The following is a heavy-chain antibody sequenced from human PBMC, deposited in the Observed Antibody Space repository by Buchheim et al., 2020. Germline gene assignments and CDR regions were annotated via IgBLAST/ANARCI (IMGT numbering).Heavy chain of an antibody. Sequence: EVQLLESGGGLVQPGGSLRLSCAVSGFSFSSYAMSWVRQAPGKGLEWVSAISGNGGSTYYADSVKGRFTISRDNSKNTLDLQMNSLRADDTAVYYCAKGQFVRKGYFDYWGQGAL. D-gene: IGHD6-6*01. CDR2: ISGNGGST. CDR1: GFSFSSYA. J-gene: IGHJ4*02. CDR3: AKGQFVRKGYFDY. V-gene: IGHV3-23*01.